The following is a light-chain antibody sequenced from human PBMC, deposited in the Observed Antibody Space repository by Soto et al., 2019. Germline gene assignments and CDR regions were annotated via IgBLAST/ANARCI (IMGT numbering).Light chain of an antibody. CDR3: QQSYSTPPWT. Sequence: DIQMTQSPSSLSASVGDRVTITCRASQSISSYLNWYQQKPGKAPKLLLYAASSLQSRVPSRFSGSGSGTDFTLTISSLQPEDFATYYCQQSYSTPPWTFGQGTKVEIK. CDR1: QSISSY. CDR2: AAS. V-gene: IGKV1-39*01. J-gene: IGKJ1*01.